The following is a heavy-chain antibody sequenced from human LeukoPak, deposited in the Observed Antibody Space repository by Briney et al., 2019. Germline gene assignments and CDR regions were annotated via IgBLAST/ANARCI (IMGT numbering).Heavy chain of an antibody. CDR2: IIPIFGTA. CDR1: GGTFISYA. D-gene: IGHD4-23*01. Sequence: SVKVSCKASGGTFISYAISWVRQAPGQGLEWMGGIIPIFGTANYAQKFQGRVTITTDKSTSTAYMELSSLRSEDTAVYYCARESYGGNAHFDYWGQGTLVTVSS. J-gene: IGHJ4*02. CDR3: ARESYGGNAHFDY. V-gene: IGHV1-69*05.